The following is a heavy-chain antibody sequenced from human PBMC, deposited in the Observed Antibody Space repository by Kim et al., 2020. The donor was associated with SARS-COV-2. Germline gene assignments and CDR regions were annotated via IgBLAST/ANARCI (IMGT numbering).Heavy chain of an antibody. V-gene: IGHV1-69*04. Sequence: GIANYARKFQGRVTITADKSTSKAYMELSSLRSEDTAVYYCARGWYGMDVWGQGTTVTVSS. CDR3: ARGWYGMDV. CDR2: GIA. J-gene: IGHJ6*02. D-gene: IGHD2-15*01.